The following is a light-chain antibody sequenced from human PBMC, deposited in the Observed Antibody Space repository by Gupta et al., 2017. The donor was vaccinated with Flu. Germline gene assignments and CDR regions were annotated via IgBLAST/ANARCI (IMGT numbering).Light chain of an antibody. Sequence: EIVLTQSPGTLSLSPEERATLSCRASQSVSSNHLAWYQQKPGQAPRLLIRGASSRATGIPDRFSGSGSGTDFTLTISRLQPEDFAVYYCQQDHSSPKTFGQGTKVEIK. CDR2: GAS. V-gene: IGKV3-20*01. CDR1: QSVSSNH. J-gene: IGKJ1*01. CDR3: QQDHSSPKT.